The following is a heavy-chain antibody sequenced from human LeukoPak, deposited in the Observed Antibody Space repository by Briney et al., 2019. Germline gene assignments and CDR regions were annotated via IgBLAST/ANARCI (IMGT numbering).Heavy chain of an antibody. J-gene: IGHJ4*02. Sequence: GGSLTLPCAASGFTFSRYAMHWVRQAPRTGMEWVAVISPDGSMKEYADSVKGRFTVSRDNSKNTLYLQMSSLRPEDTSLYYCARGNLYIVATIEDYWGQGTLVTVSS. D-gene: IGHD5-12*01. CDR1: GFTFSRYA. V-gene: IGHV3-30-3*01. CDR2: ISPDGSMK. CDR3: ARGNLYIVATIEDY.